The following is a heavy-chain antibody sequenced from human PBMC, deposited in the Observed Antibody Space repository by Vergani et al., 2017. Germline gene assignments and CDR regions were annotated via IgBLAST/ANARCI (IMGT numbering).Heavy chain of an antibody. CDR2: IYSTGST. V-gene: IGHV4-4*08. Sequence: QVQLEESGPGLVKPSETLSLTCTVSGGSFNTYYWSWIRQSPGKGLEWIGYIYSTGSTNYNPSLNSRVTMSVDTSKNQFSLKLSSVTAADTAVYYCARDTTPPSGDSYGYGGYYYYGMDVWGQGTTVTVSS. CDR1: GGSFNTYY. D-gene: IGHD5-18*01. CDR3: ARDTTPPSGDSYGYGGYYYYGMDV. J-gene: IGHJ6*02.